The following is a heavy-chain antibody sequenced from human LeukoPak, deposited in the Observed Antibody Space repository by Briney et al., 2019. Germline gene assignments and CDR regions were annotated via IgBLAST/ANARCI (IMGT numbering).Heavy chain of an antibody. CDR1: GFSFSDYG. J-gene: IGHJ4*02. D-gene: IGHD3-10*02. V-gene: IGHV3-30*03. Sequence: PGGSLRLSCVASGFSFSDYGMHWVRQAPGKGLEWMAVISYDGITKKYADSVQGRFTISRDNSKNTVQLEMNSLRAEDTAVYYCARVMFGSSPLDYWGQGTLVTVSS. CDR2: ISYDGITK. CDR3: ARVMFGSSPLDY.